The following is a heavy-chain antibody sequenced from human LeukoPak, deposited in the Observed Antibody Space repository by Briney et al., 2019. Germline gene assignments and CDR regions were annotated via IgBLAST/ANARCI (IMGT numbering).Heavy chain of an antibody. D-gene: IGHD3-10*01. V-gene: IGHV5-10-1*01. CDR2: IDPSDSYT. J-gene: IGHJ5*02. CDR3: ARHGYYYGSGSSWFDP. Sequence: GESLKISCKGSGYSFTSYWISWVRQMPEKGLEWMGRIDPSDSYTNYSPSFQGHVTISADKSISTAYLQWSSLKASDTAMYYCARHGYYYGSGSSWFDPWGQGTLVTVSS. CDR1: GYSFTSYW.